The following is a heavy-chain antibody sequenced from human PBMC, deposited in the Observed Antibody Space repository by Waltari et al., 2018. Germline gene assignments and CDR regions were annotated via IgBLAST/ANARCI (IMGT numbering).Heavy chain of an antibody. CDR3: AKGGTYPLDAFDI. Sequence: EVQLLESGGGLVQPGGSLRLSCAASGFTFRSYAMKWVRQAPGKGLEWVSSISSRGGSTYYADSVKGRFTISRDNSKNTLYVQMNSLRAEDTAVYYCAKGGTYPLDAFDIWGQGTMVTVSS. V-gene: IGHV3-23*01. CDR2: ISSRGGST. CDR1: GFTFRSYA. J-gene: IGHJ3*02.